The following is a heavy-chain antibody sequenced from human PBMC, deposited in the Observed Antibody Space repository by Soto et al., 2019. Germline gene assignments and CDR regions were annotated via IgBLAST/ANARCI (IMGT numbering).Heavy chain of an antibody. D-gene: IGHD6-19*01. Sequence: QVQLVQSGAEVKKPGASVKVSCEASGYTFIDYYMHWVRQAPGQGFEWMGRISPKSGGTKYAQKFQGRVTMTWDTSHNTAYMQLSSVMSEDTAVYYCARPPGYISDWYYFDLWGQGTLVTVSS. J-gene: IGHJ4*02. CDR2: ISPKSGGT. V-gene: IGHV1-2*02. CDR3: ARPPGYISDWYYFDL. CDR1: GYTFIDYY.